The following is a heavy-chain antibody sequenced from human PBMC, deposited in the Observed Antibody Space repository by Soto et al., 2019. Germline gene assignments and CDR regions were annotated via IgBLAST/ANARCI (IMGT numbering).Heavy chain of an antibody. CDR3: AIGATGDFVGAFDF. CDR1: GFTFSTFA. J-gene: IGHJ3*01. CDR2: ISASGSKT. V-gene: IGHV3-23*01. Sequence: GGSLRPSCAGSGFTFSTFAMSWVRQAPGKGLEWVSGISASGSKTYYADSVKGRFTISKDNSKRSLSLQMNSLKDEDTAVYYSAIGATGDFVGAFDFWGKGTMVTVSS. D-gene: IGHD4-17*01.